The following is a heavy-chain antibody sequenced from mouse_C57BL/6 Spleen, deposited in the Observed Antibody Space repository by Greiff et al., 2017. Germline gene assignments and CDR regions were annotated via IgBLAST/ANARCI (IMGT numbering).Heavy chain of an antibody. D-gene: IGHD1-1*01. J-gene: IGHJ4*01. V-gene: IGHV3-6*01. CDR1: GYSITSGYY. CDR2: ISYDGSN. CDR3: AYYGSSYEGAMDV. Sequence: ESGPGLVKPSQSLSLTCSVTGYSITSGYYWNWIRQFPGNKLEWMGYISYDGSNNSNPSLKNRISLTRDTSKNQFFLKLNSVTTEDTATYYCAYYGSSYEGAMDVWGTGTSVTVSS.